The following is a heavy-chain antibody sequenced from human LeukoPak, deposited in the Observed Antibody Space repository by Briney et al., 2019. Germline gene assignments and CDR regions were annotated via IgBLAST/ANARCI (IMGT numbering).Heavy chain of an antibody. CDR2: ISGSGGST. CDR3: AKDSLYDYVWGSYRPAAFDI. J-gene: IGHJ3*02. Sequence: GGTLRLSCAASGFTFSSYGMSWVRQAPGKGLEWVSAISGSGGSTYYADSVKGRFTISRDNSKNTLYLQMNSLRAEDTAVYYCAKDSLYDYVWGSYRPAAFDIWGQGTMVTVSS. CDR1: GFTFSSYG. D-gene: IGHD3-16*02. V-gene: IGHV3-23*01.